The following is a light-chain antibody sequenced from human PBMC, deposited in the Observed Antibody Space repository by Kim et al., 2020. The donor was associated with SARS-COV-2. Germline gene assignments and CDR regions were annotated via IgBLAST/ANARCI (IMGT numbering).Light chain of an antibody. J-gene: IGKJ1*01. CDR2: KAS. Sequence: DIQMTQSPSTLSASVGDRVTITCRASQSLNSWLAWYQQKPGKAPKLLIYKASTLEGGVPSRFSGSGSGTEFTLTISSVQPDDFATYFCQQYNSYSRTFGQGTKVDIK. V-gene: IGKV1-5*03. CDR1: QSLNSW. CDR3: QQYNSYSRT.